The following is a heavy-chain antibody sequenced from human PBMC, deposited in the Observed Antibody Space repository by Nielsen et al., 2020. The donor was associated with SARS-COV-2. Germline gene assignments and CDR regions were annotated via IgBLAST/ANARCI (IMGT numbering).Heavy chain of an antibody. D-gene: IGHD3-16*01. V-gene: IGHV4-39*07. J-gene: IGHJ5*02. Sequence: SETLSLTCTVSGGSISSSNYYWGWIRQPPGKGLEWIGSVFYSGSTYYNPSLKSRVTISVDTSKNQFSLKLSSVTAADTAVYYCARESMITFGGVGAFDPWGQGTLVTVSS. CDR2: VFYSGST. CDR1: GGSISSSNYY. CDR3: ARESMITFGGVGAFDP.